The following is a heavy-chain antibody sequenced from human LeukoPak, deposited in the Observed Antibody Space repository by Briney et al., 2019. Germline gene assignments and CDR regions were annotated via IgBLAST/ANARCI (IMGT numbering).Heavy chain of an antibody. CDR3: ARSPRNYYGSTVRNYFDY. CDR1: GGSFIGYY. D-gene: IGHD3-10*01. V-gene: IGHV4-34*01. CDR2: INHSGST. Sequence: SETLSLTCAVYGGSFIGYYWSWIRQPPGKGLEWIGEINHSGSTNYNPSLKSRVTISVDTSKNQFSLKLSSVTAADTAVYYCARSPRNYYGSTVRNYFDYWGQGTLVTVSS. J-gene: IGHJ4*02.